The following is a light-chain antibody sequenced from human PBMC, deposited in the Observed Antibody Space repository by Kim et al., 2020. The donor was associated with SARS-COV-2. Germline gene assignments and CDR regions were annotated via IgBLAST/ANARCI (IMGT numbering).Light chain of an antibody. CDR3: QSADSSGPSWM. J-gene: IGLJ3*02. V-gene: IGLV3-25*03. CDR2: KDT. CDR1: ALAKQY. Sequence: SYELTQPPSVSVSPGQTARITCSGDALAKQYAYWYQQKPGQAPVLVIYKDTERPSGIPERFSGSSSGTTVTLTISGVQAEDEADYYCQSADSSGPSWMFGGGTQLTVL.